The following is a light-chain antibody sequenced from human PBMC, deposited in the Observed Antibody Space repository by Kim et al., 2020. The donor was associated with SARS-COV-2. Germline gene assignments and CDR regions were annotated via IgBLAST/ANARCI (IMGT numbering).Light chain of an antibody. J-gene: IGKJ2*03. Sequence: EIVLTQSPATLSLSPWERATLSCRASQSVSSYLAWYQQKPGQAPRLLIYDASNRATGIPARFSGSGSGTDFTLTISSLEPEDFAVYYCQQRSNWRVSFGQGTKLE. CDR3: QQRSNWRVS. V-gene: IGKV3-11*01. CDR1: QSVSSY. CDR2: DAS.